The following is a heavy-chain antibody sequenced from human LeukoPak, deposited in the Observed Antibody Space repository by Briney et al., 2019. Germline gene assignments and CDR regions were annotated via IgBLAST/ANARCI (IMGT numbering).Heavy chain of an antibody. CDR3: ARGPRDSSGYYPN. Sequence: GGSLRLSCAGSGFTFSSYDMHCVRQAPGKGLEWVSSISSSSSYIYYADSVKGRFTISRDNAKNSLYLQMNSLRAEDTAVYYCARGPRDSSGYYPNWGQGTLVTVSS. J-gene: IGHJ4*02. CDR2: ISSSSSYI. V-gene: IGHV3-21*01. D-gene: IGHD3-22*01. CDR1: GFTFSSYD.